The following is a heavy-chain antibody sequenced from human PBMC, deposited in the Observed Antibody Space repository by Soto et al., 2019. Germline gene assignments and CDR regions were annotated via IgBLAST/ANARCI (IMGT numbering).Heavy chain of an antibody. D-gene: IGHD3-22*01. CDR1: GFTVSSNY. J-gene: IGHJ4*02. V-gene: IGHV3-53*01. CDR2: IYSGGST. CDR3: ARAVIEGYYDSSPYYFDY. Sequence: GGSLRLSCAASGFTVSSNYMSWVRQAPGKGLAWVSVIYSGGSTYYADSVKGRFTISRDNSKNALYLQMNSLRAEDTAVYYCARAVIEGYYDSSPYYFDYWGQGTLVTVSS.